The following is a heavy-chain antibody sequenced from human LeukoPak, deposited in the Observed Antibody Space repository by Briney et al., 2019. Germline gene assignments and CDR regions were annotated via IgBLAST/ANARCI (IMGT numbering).Heavy chain of an antibody. CDR3: AREPDRSTIFDY. Sequence: SSETLSLTCTVSGYSISSGYYWGWIRQPPGRGLEWIGSIYHSGSTYYNPSLKSRVTISVDTSKNQFSLKLSSVTAADTAVYYCAREPDRSTIFDYWGQGTLVTVSS. D-gene: IGHD1-14*01. CDR2: IYHSGST. V-gene: IGHV4-38-2*02. J-gene: IGHJ4*02. CDR1: GYSISSGYY.